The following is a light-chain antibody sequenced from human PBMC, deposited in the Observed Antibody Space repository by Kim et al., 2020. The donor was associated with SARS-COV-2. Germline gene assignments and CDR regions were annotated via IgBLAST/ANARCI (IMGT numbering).Light chain of an antibody. J-gene: IGLJ2*01. CDR3: QSYNRDNVL. CDR1: SGSIDDNY. V-gene: IGLV6-57*04. Sequence: NCMLTQPHSVSESPGKTVTISCTRSSGSIDDNYVQWYQQRPGGVPTAVIYEDDQRPSGVSDRFSGSIDNSSNSASLTISGLRTEDEADYYCQSYNRDNVLFGGGTKLTVL. CDR2: EDD.